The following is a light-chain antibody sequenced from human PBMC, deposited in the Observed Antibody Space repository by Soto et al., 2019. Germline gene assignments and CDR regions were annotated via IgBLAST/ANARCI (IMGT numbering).Light chain of an antibody. Sequence: QSALTQPASVSGSPGQSITISCTGTSSDVGSYKFVSWYQQYPGKGPKLMIYEGSKRPSGVSNRFSGSKSGNTASLTISGLQAEDEAEYYCCSYGGSSSFGVFGGGTKLTVL. V-gene: IGLV2-23*01. J-gene: IGLJ2*01. CDR3: CSYGGSSSFGV. CDR2: EGS. CDR1: SSDVGSYKF.